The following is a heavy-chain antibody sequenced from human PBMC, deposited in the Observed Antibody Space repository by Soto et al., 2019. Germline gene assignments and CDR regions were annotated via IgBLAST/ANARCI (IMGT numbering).Heavy chain of an antibody. V-gene: IGHV1-8*01. CDR3: ARLDYYDSSGYYRYLVNWFDP. D-gene: IGHD3-22*01. J-gene: IGHJ5*02. CDR1: GDTFINHD. CDR2: MNANTGNA. Sequence: ASVKVSCKACGDTFINHDINWVRQAPGQGLEWMGWMNANTGNAGYAQIFQGHVTISADKSISTAYLQWSSLKASDTAMYYCARLDYYDSSGYYRYLVNWFDPWGQGTLVTVSS.